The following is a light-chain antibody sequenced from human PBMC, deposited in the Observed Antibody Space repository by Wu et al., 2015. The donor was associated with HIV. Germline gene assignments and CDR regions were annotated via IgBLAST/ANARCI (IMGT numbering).Light chain of an antibody. J-gene: IGKJ1*01. Sequence: AIQLTQSPSSLSASVGDRVTITCRASQGISSALAWYQQKPGKAPKLLIYDASSLESGVPSRFSGSGSGTDFTLTISSQRPEDVATYYCQKYNTAPWTFGQGTKVEMK. CDR3: QKYNTAPWT. V-gene: IGKV1-13*02. CDR2: DAS. CDR1: QGISSA.